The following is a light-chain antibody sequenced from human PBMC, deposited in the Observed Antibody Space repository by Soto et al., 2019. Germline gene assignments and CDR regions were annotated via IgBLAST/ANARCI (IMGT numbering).Light chain of an antibody. CDR3: QQRSNWPPYT. V-gene: IGKV3-11*01. CDR2: GAS. Sequence: EIVLTQSPATLSLSPGERATLSCRASQSVSSYLAWYQQKPGQAPRLIIYGASNRATGIPARFSGRGSGTDFTLPISSLEPEDFAVYYGQQRSNWPPYTFGQGTKLEIK. CDR1: QSVSSY. J-gene: IGKJ2*01.